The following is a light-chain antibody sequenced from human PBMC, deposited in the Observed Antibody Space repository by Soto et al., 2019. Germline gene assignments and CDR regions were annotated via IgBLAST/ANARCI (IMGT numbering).Light chain of an antibody. CDR2: NNN. Sequence: QPVLTQPPSASGIPGQRVTISCSGSSSHIGSNTVSWYQQFPGTAPRLLIFNNNQRPSGVPDRFSGSKSDTSASLAISGLQSEDEGNYYCAAWDDGLSGPVFGGGTKVTVL. CDR1: SSHIGSNT. CDR3: AAWDDGLSGPV. J-gene: IGLJ2*01. V-gene: IGLV1-44*01.